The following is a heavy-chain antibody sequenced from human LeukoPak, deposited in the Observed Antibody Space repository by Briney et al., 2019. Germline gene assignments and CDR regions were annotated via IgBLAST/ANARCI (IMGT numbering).Heavy chain of an antibody. CDR1: GGSISSSSYY. J-gene: IGHJ5*02. D-gene: IGHD6-13*01. CDR2: IYYSGST. V-gene: IGHV4-39*07. CDR3: AREGIAAAGTLTNWFDP. Sequence: TSETLSLTCTVAGGSISSSSYYWGWIRQPPGKGLEWIGSIYYSGSTYYNPSLKSRVTISVDTSKNQYSLKLSSVTAADTAVYYCAREGIAAAGTLTNWFDPWGQGTLVTVSS.